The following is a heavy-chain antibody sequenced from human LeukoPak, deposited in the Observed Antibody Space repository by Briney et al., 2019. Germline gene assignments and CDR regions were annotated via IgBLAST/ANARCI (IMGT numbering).Heavy chain of an antibody. J-gene: IGHJ6*03. CDR1: GGSISSRSYY. V-gene: IGHV4-39*07. D-gene: IGHD6-25*01. CDR2: IYHSGST. Sequence: PPETLSLTCTVSGGSISSRSYYWGWIRQPPGKGLEWIGSIYHSGSTYYNPSLKSRVTIPVDTSKKQFSLRLNSVTAADTAVYYCARLADYYYYMDVWGKGTTVTVSS. CDR3: ARLADYYYYMDV.